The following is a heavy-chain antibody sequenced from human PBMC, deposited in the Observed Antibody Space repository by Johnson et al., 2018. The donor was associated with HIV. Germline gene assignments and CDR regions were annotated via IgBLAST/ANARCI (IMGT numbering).Heavy chain of an antibody. V-gene: IGHV3-30*04. CDR3: AKPQLLADDIFNF. CDR2: ISYDGSDK. Sequence: QVQLVESGGGVVQPGRSLRLSCAASGFTFNSYALHWVRQAPGKGLEWVAIISYDGSDKYYADSVKGRFTISRDNSKNTLFLQMNSLRAEDTGVYYCAKPQLLADDIFNFWGQGTMVIVSS. D-gene: IGHD6-19*01. CDR1: GFTFNSYA. J-gene: IGHJ3*01.